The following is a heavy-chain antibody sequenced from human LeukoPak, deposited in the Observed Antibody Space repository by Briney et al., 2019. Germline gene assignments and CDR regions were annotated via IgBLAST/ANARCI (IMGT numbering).Heavy chain of an antibody. CDR1: GGSISSYY. CDR3: ARGVYIAAAQYAY. J-gene: IGHJ4*02. Sequence: SETLSLTCTVSGGSISSYYWSWIRQPPGKGLEWFGYIYYSGTTNYNPSLKSRVTISVDTSKNQFSLKLSSVTAADTAVYYCARGVYIAAAQYAYWGQGTLVTVSS. V-gene: IGHV4-59*01. D-gene: IGHD6-13*01. CDR2: IYYSGTT.